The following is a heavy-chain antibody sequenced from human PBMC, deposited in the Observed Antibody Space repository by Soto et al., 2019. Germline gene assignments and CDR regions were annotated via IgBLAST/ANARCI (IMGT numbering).Heavy chain of an antibody. J-gene: IGHJ4*02. Sequence: PGEFLKISCKASGYSFTTYWIGWVRQMPGKGLEWMGIIYPTDSDTRYSPSFRGQVTISADKSISTTYLQWSSLRASDSAMYYCARHGSAGLTMIDYWGQGALVTVSS. CDR3: ARHGSAGLTMIDY. CDR1: GYSFTTYW. V-gene: IGHV5-51*01. CDR2: IYPTDSDT. D-gene: IGHD3-22*01.